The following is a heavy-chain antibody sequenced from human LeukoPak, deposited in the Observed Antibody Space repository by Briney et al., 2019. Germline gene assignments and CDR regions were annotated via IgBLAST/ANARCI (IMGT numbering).Heavy chain of an antibody. Sequence: PGGSLRLSCAASGFTFSSYSMNWVRQAPGKGQEWVSYISSSSSTIYYADSVKGRFTISRDNAKNSLYLQMNSLRAEDTAVYYCARDVVGATFDYWGQGTLVTVST. CDR2: ISSSSSTI. D-gene: IGHD1-26*01. V-gene: IGHV3-48*04. CDR3: ARDVVGATFDY. J-gene: IGHJ4*02. CDR1: GFTFSSYS.